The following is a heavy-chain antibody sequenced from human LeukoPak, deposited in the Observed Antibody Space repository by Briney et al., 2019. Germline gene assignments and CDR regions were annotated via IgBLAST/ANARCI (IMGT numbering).Heavy chain of an antibody. D-gene: IGHD3-22*01. CDR3: ARSDYYDSSGYGMDV. V-gene: IGHV1-18*01. CDR2: ISAYNGNT. CDR1: GYTFTSYG. J-gene: IGHJ6*02. Sequence: ASVKVSCKASGYTFTSYGISWVRQAPGQGLEWMGWISAYNGNTNYAQKLQGRVTMTTDTSTSTAYMELRSLRSDDTAVYYCARSDYYDSSGYGMDVWGQGTTVTVSS.